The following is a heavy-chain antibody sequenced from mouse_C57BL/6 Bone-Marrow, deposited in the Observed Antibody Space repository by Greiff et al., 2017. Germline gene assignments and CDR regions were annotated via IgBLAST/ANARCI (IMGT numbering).Heavy chain of an antibody. V-gene: IGHV5-9-1*02. Sequence: EVKLMESGEGLVKPGGSLKLSCAASGFTFSSYAMSWVRQTPEKRLEWVAYISSGGDYIYYADTVKGRFTISRDNARNTLYLQMSSLKSEDTAMYYCTRERGYGSIPYYFDYWGQGTTLTVSS. J-gene: IGHJ2*01. CDR1: GFTFSSYA. D-gene: IGHD1-1*01. CDR2: ISSGGDYI. CDR3: TRERGYGSIPYYFDY.